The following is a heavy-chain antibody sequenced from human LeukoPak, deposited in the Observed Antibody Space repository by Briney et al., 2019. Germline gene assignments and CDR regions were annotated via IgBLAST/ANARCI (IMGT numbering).Heavy chain of an antibody. Sequence: GASVKVSCKASGFTFTSSAMQWVRQARGQRLEWIGWIVVGSGNTNYAQKFQERVTITRDMSTSTAYMELSSLRSEDTAVYYCAAVGYYYDSSGLTFDPWGQGTLATVSS. D-gene: IGHD3-22*01. V-gene: IGHV1-58*02. J-gene: IGHJ5*02. CDR1: GFTFTSSA. CDR3: AAVGYYYDSSGLTFDP. CDR2: IVVGSGNT.